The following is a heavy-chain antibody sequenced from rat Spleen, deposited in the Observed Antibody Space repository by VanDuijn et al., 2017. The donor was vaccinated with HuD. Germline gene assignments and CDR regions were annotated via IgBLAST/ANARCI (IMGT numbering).Heavy chain of an antibody. CDR1: GFTFNNYW. V-gene: IGHV5-31*01. J-gene: IGHJ4*01. Sequence: EVQLVESGGGLVQPGGSLKLSCVASGFTFNNYWMAWIRQAPGKGLEWVASITNSGVNTYYPDSVRGRFTVSRDDAKSSLYLQMDSLRSEDTATYYCTTDTYGGYVMDAWGQGASVTVSS. CDR3: TTDTYGGYVMDA. D-gene: IGHD1-11*01. CDR2: ITNSGVNT.